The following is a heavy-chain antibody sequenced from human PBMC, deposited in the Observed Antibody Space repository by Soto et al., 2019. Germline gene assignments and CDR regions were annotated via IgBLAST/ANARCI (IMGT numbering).Heavy chain of an antibody. CDR1: GGSISSGGYY. Sequence: KPSETLSLTCTVSGGSISSGGYYWSWIRQHPGKGLEWIGYIYYSGSTYYNPSLKSRVTISVDTSKNQFSLKLSSVTAADTAVYYCARDSSGNWFDPWGQGTLVTVSS. J-gene: IGHJ5*02. D-gene: IGHD3-22*01. V-gene: IGHV4-31*03. CDR2: IYYSGST. CDR3: ARDSSGNWFDP.